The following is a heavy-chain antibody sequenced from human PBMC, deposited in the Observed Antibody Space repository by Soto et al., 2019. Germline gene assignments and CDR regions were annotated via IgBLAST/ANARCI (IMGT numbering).Heavy chain of an antibody. D-gene: IGHD3-9*01. Sequence: SETLSLTCTVSGGSISSYYWSWIRQPPGKGLEWIGYIYYSGSTNYNPSLRSRVTISVDTSKNQFSLKLSSVTAADTAVYYCARLNDILTGYMPRAYFDYWGQGTLVTV. CDR1: GGSISSYY. J-gene: IGHJ4*02. CDR2: IYYSGST. CDR3: ARLNDILTGYMPRAYFDY. V-gene: IGHV4-59*08.